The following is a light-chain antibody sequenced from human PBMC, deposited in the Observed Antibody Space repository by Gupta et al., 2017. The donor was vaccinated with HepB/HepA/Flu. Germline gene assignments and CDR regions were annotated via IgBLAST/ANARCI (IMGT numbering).Light chain of an antibody. V-gene: IGLV2-11*01. J-gene: IGLJ3*02. Sequence: QSAPTQPRPLSAFSGQSVTISCTGSSSNVGDNNAVSWYQRHRGTAPILIYYDVNKWPSGVPDRSAGSKFGTAAFLTISGLQAEDEAYYYCSSYRASDTGVFGGGTKVTVL. CDR1: SSNVGDNNA. CDR3: SSYRASDTGV. CDR2: DVN.